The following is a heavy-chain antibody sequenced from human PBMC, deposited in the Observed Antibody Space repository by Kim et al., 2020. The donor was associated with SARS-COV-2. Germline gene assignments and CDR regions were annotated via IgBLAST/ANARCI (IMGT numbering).Heavy chain of an antibody. D-gene: IGHD1-26*01. CDR2: IYTSGST. CDR1: GGSISSGSYY. CDR3: AREATWLYSGSYYANFDD. V-gene: IGHV4-61*02. J-gene: IGHJ4*02. Sequence: SETLSLTCTVSGGSISSGSYYWSWIRQPAGKGLAWIGRIYTSGSTNYNPSLKSRVTISVDTSKNQFSLKLSSVTAADTAVYYCAREATWLYSGSYYANFDDWGQGTLVTVSS.